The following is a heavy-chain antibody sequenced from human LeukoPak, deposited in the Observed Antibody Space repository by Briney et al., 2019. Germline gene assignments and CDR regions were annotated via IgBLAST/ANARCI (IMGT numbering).Heavy chain of an antibody. Sequence: PGGSLRLSCAASGFTFSSYAMSWVRQAPGKGLEWVSAIGGAGDGTYYADSVKGRFTISRDNSKNTLYLQMNSLRAEDTAVYYCAKECYYDSSGYYNYFDYGGQGPLVTVSS. J-gene: IGHJ4*02. CDR1: GFTFSSYA. CDR3: AKECYYDSSGYYNYFDY. CDR2: IGGAGDGT. V-gene: IGHV3-23*01. D-gene: IGHD3-22*01.